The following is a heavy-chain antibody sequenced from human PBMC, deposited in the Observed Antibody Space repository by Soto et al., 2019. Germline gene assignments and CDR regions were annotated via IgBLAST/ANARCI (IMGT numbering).Heavy chain of an antibody. CDR2: ISSSSSYI. CDR3: ARGHCSGGSCYDACGI. J-gene: IGHJ3*02. D-gene: IGHD2-15*01. V-gene: IGHV3-21*01. Sequence: EVQLVESGGGLVKPGGSLRLSCAASGFTFSSYSMNWVRQAPGKGLEWVSSISSSSSYIYYADSVKGRFTISRDNAKNSLYLRRKSLRAEDTAVYYCARGHCSGGSCYDACGIWGQGTMVTVSS. CDR1: GFTFSSYS.